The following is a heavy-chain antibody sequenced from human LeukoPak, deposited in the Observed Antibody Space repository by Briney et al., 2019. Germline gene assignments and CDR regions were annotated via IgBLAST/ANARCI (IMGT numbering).Heavy chain of an antibody. CDR3: ARDLYYSFDY. Sequence: PGGSLRLSCAASGFTFSSYAMHWVRQAPGKGLEWVSYISSSSSAIKYADSVKGRFTISRDNAKNSLYLQMNSLRDKDTAVYYCARDLYYSFDYWGQGTLVSVSS. V-gene: IGHV3-48*02. CDR1: GFTFSSYA. J-gene: IGHJ4*02. D-gene: IGHD1-26*01. CDR2: ISSSSSAI.